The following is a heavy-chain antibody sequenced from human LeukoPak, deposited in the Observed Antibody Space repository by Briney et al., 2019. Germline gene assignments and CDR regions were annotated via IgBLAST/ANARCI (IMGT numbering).Heavy chain of an antibody. CDR3: ARDLAYSRLDY. V-gene: IGHV3-7*01. D-gene: IGHD5-18*01. J-gene: IGHJ4*02. Sequence: GGSLRLSCAVSGLTFSSSWMDWVRQTPGKGLEWVASINPDGNKKYSADSVKGRFTISRDNAENSLYLQMNSLRVEDTAFYYCARDLAYSRLDYWGQGMLVTVSS. CDR1: GLTFSSSW. CDR2: INPDGNKK.